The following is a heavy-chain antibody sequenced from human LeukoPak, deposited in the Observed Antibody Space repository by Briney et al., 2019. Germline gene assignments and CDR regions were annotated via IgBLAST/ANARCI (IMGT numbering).Heavy chain of an antibody. J-gene: IGHJ3*02. V-gene: IGHV4-30-2*01. CDR3: ARSSSIAARRNAFDI. Sequence: SQTLSLTCTVSGGSISSGGYYWSWIRQPPGKGLEWIGYIYHSGSTYYNPSLKSRVTISVDRSKNQFSLKLSSVTAADTAVYYCARSSSIAARRNAFDIWGQGTMVTVSS. CDR2: IYHSGST. D-gene: IGHD6-6*01. CDR1: GGSISSGGYY.